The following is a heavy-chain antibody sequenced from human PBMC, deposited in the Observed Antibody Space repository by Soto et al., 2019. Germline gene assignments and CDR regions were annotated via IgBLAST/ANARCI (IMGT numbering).Heavy chain of an antibody. CDR2: ISSSLGHT. CDR3: AANWNFGLNF. J-gene: IGHJ4*02. CDR1: GFDFSDFH. D-gene: IGHD1-1*01. Sequence: GGSLRLSCVASGFDFSDFHISWVRQAPGKGLEWISYISSSLGHTDYAESVKGRFTISRDNAKSSVFLEMSDLRSDDTAVYYCAANWNFGLNFWGQGTLVTVSS. V-gene: IGHV3-11*03.